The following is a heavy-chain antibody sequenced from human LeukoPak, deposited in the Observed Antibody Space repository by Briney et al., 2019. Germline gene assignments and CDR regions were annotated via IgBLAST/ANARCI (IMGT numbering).Heavy chain of an antibody. CDR1: GFTFSSYS. Sequence: GGSLRLSCAASGFTFSSYSMNWVRQAPGKGLEWVSSISSSRTYIYYADSVKGRFTISRDNAKNSLYLHMNSLRAEDTAVYYCARAKAAMVSYYYYYYMDVWGKGTTVTVSS. CDR2: ISSSRTYI. D-gene: IGHD5-18*01. CDR3: ARAKAAMVSYYYYYYMDV. V-gene: IGHV3-21*01. J-gene: IGHJ6*03.